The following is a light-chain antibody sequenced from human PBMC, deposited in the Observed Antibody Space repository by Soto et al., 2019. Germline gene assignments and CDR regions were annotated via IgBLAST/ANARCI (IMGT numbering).Light chain of an antibody. V-gene: IGLV2-23*02. J-gene: IGLJ1*01. CDR1: SSDVGSYNL. CDR2: EVS. CDR3: CSYAGSSTFEV. Sequence: QSALTQPASVSGSPGQSITISCTGTSSDVGSYNLVSWYQQHPGKAPKLMIYEVSKRPSGVSNRFSGSKSGNTASLIISGLQAEDEADYYCCSYAGSSTFEVFGTGTKLTVL.